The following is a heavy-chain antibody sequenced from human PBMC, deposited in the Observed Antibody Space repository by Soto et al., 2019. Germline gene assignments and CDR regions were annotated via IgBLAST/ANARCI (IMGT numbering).Heavy chain of an antibody. J-gene: IGHJ5*02. CDR2: ITGSGDDT. V-gene: IGHV3-23*01. CDR1: GCVFRSYA. CDR3: ARGFPTGGYHNVNWFDP. D-gene: IGHD1-26*01. Sequence: GGSLRLSCAASGCVFRSYAMNWVRQAPGKGLEWVSVITGSGDDTYYVDSVKGRFTISRDNSKNMLYVEMNSLRAEDTAVYYCARGFPTGGYHNVNWFDPWGQGTLVTVSS.